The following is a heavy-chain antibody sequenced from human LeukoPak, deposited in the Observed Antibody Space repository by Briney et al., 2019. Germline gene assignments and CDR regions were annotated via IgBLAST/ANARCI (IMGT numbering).Heavy chain of an antibody. Sequence: SETLSLTCTVSGGSISSYYWSWIRQPAGKGLEWIGRIYTSGSTNYNPSLKSRVTMSVDTSKNQFSLKLSSVTAADTAVYYCARDVGMGYSYGSSDYHYYYMDVWGKGTTVTVSS. D-gene: IGHD5-18*01. CDR2: IYTSGST. V-gene: IGHV4-4*07. CDR1: GGSISSYY. J-gene: IGHJ6*03. CDR3: ARDVGMGYSYGSSDYHYYYMDV.